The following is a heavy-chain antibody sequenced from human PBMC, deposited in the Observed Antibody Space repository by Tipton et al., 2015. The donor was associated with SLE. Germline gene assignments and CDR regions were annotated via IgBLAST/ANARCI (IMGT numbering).Heavy chain of an antibody. D-gene: IGHD3-22*01. Sequence: TLSLTCTVSGGSISSYYWGWIRQPPGKGLGWIGSIYYSGSTYYNPSPNSRVTISVDTSKNQFSLKLSSVTAADTAVYYCARAFRYYYDSSGYYGDLFDNWGQKALVTISS. V-gene: IGHV4-39*07. CDR1: GGSISSYY. CDR3: ARAFRYYYDSSGYYGDLFDN. J-gene: IGHJ4*02. CDR2: IYYSGST.